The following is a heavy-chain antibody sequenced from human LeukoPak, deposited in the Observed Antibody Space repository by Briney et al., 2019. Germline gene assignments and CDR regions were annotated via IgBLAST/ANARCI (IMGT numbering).Heavy chain of an antibody. Sequence: PSETLSLTCTVSGGSISSGDYYWSWIRQPPGKGLEWIGYIYYSGSTYYNPSLKSRVTISVDTSKNQFSLKLSSVTAADTAVYYCARDVTANGMDVWGQGTTVTVSS. J-gene: IGHJ6*02. V-gene: IGHV4-30-4*01. D-gene: IGHD2-21*02. CDR3: ARDVTANGMDV. CDR2: IYYSGST. CDR1: GGSISSGDYY.